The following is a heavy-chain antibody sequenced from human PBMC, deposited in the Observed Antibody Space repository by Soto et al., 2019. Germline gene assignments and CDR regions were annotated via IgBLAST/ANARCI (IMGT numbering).Heavy chain of an antibody. V-gene: IGHV4-39*01. CDR1: GGSISSSSYY. D-gene: IGHD1-26*01. J-gene: IGHJ5*02. Sequence: SETLSLTCTVSGGSISSSSYYWGCMRQPPGKGLEWIGSIYYSGSTYYNPSLKSRVTISVDTSKNQFSLKLSSVTAADTAVYYCARHGWGQELPYNWFDPWGQGTLVTVSS. CDR3: ARHGWGQELPYNWFDP. CDR2: IYYSGST.